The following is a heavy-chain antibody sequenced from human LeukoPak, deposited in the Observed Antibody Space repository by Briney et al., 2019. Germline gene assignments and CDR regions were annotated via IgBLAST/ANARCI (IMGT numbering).Heavy chain of an antibody. Sequence: ASVKVSCKASGYTFTGYYVHWVRQAPGQGLEWMGRINPNNGDTNCAQRFQGRVIMTWATSISTAYMELSSLRSDDTAVYYCTRGGFDYWGQGTLVTVSS. CDR3: TRGGFDY. V-gene: IGHV1-2*06. CDR2: INPNNGDT. J-gene: IGHJ4*02. CDR1: GYTFTGYY.